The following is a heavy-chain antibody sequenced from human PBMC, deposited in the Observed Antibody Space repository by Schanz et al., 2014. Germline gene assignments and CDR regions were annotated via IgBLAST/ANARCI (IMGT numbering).Heavy chain of an antibody. CDR2: INPSSGTT. V-gene: IGHV1-46*03. CDR1: GYTFTSYY. D-gene: IGHD2-2*01. Sequence: QVQLVQSGAEVKKPGASVKVSCKASGYTFTSYYMHWVRQAPGQGLEWMGIINPSSGTTRIAQNFQGRLTVTRDTSTSTVNMELSSLRSEDTAVYYCARGGFVDSTSFDSWGQGTLVTVSS. J-gene: IGHJ4*02. CDR3: ARGGFVDSTSFDS.